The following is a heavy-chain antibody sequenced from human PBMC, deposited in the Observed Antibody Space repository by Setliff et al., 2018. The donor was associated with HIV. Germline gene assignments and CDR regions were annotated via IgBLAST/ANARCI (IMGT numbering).Heavy chain of an antibody. Sequence: PGGSLRLSCVASGFTVHNYAAHWVRQIPGKGLEWVSGIFLEGGGTDYADSVKGRFTTSRDNAKNSLYLQMSSLRAEDTALYYCARQPLHCSSINCYGAVYDNWGQGTLVTVSS. CDR2: IFLEGGGT. V-gene: IGHV3-9*01. CDR3: ARQPLHCSSINCYGAVYDN. J-gene: IGHJ4*02. D-gene: IGHD2-2*01. CDR1: GFTVHNYA.